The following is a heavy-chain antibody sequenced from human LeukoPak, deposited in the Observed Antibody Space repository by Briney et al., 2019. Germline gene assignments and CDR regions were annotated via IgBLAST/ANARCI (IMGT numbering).Heavy chain of an antibody. CDR1: GDPVTTYY. J-gene: IGHJ6*02. CDR3: ARDGSNWSNDYYHGVDV. D-gene: IGHD4-11*01. Sequence: SETLSLTCTVSGDPVTTYYWSWIRQPPGKGLEWLGYVYYGGSATYNPSLKSRVTISVDTSKNQFSLRLSSVTAADTAVYYCARDGSNWSNDYYHGVDVWGQGTTVTVSS. CDR2: VYYGGSA. V-gene: IGHV4-59*02.